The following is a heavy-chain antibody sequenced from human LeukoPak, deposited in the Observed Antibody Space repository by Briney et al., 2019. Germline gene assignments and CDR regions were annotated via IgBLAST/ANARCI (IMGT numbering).Heavy chain of an antibody. J-gene: IGHJ4*02. CDR1: GLSFSSFA. Sequence: GGSLRLSCAASGLSFSSFAMSWVRQGPARGLEWVSSIRGNGETFYADSVKGRFTISRDSSKNTLFLQMNSLRAEDTAVYYCAKDRSGYGDYGFDYWGQGTLVTVSS. D-gene: IGHD4-17*01. CDR2: IRGNGET. CDR3: AKDRSGYGDYGFDY. V-gene: IGHV3-23*01.